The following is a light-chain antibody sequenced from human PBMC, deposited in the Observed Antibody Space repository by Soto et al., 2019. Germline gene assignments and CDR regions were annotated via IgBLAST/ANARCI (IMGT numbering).Light chain of an antibody. Sequence: EIVMTQSPATLSVSPGERATLSCRASQSVSSNLAWYQQTPGQAPRLLIYDTSTRATGIPARFSGSGSGTEFTLTISSLQSEDSAIYYCQQYDNWPPVTFGQGTKVDIK. CDR1: QSVSSN. V-gene: IGKV3-15*01. CDR3: QQYDNWPPVT. CDR2: DTS. J-gene: IGKJ2*01.